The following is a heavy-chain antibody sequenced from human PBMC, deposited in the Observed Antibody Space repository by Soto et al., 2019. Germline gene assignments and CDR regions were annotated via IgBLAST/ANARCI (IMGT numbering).Heavy chain of an antibody. CDR3: AKTPRGPFDY. CDR1: GGSISSSSYY. Sequence: QLQLQESAPGLGKPSETLSLTCTVSGGSISSSSYYWGWIRQPPGKGLEWIGSIYYSGSTYYNPPLKSRVTISVDTSKTQFSLKLSSVTAADTAVYYCAKTPRGPFDYWGQGTLVTVSS. J-gene: IGHJ4*02. CDR2: IYYSGST. V-gene: IGHV4-39*01.